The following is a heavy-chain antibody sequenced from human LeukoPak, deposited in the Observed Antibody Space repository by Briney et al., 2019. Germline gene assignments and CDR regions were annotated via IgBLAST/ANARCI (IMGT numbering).Heavy chain of an antibody. CDR2: IYDSGST. V-gene: IGHV4-59*08. CDR1: GGSISSYY. J-gene: IGHJ4*02. CDR3: ARQEFYGDYYFDY. Sequence: PSETLSLTCTVSGGSISSYYWSWIRQPPGKGLEWIGYIYDSGSTNYNPSLKSRVTISVDTSKNQFSLKLSSVTAADTAVYYCARQEFYGDYYFDYWGQGTLVTVSS. D-gene: IGHD4-17*01.